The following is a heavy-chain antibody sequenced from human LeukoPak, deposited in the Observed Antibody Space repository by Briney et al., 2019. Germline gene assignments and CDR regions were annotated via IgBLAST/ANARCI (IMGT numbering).Heavy chain of an antibody. Sequence: ASVKVSCKASGYTFTSYGISWVRQAPGQGPEWMGWISAYNGNTNYAQKLQGRVTMTTDTSTSTAYMELRSLRSDDTAVYYCARAGYCSGGSCYSGWFDPWGQGTLVTVSS. CDR1: GYTFTSYG. CDR2: ISAYNGNT. V-gene: IGHV1-18*01. J-gene: IGHJ5*02. D-gene: IGHD2-15*01. CDR3: ARAGYCSGGSCYSGWFDP.